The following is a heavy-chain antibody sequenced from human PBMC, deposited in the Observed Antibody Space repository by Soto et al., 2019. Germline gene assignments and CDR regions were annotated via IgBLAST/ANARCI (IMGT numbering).Heavy chain of an antibody. CDR3: ARFQAVAGMHDYYYYYGMDV. CDR2: IYYSGST. D-gene: IGHD6-19*01. J-gene: IGHJ6*02. Sequence: PSETLSLTCTVSGGSISSYYWSWIRQPPGKGLEWIGYIYYSGSTNYNPSLKSRVTISVDTSKNQFSLKLSSVTAADTAVYYCARFQAVAGMHDYYYYYGMDVWGQGTTVTVS. CDR1: GGSISSYY. V-gene: IGHV4-59*01.